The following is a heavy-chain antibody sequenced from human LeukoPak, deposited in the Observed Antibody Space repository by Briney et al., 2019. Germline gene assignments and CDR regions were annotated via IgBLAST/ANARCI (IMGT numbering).Heavy chain of an antibody. CDR1: GYTLPELS. CDR3: ATDLMAAGVVAVNAFDI. J-gene: IGHJ3*02. Sequence: ASVKVSCKVSGYTLPELSMHWVRPAPGKGLEWMGGFDPEDGETIYAQKFQGRVTMTEDTSTDTAYMELSSPRSEDTAVYYCATDLMAAGVVAVNAFDIWGQGTMVTVSS. CDR2: FDPEDGET. V-gene: IGHV1-24*01. D-gene: IGHD6-19*01.